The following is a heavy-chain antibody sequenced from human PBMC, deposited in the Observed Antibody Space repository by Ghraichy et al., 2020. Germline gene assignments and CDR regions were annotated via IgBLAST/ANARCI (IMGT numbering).Heavy chain of an antibody. D-gene: IGHD5-18*01. Sequence: GESLNISCAASGFTVSSNYMSWVRQAPGKGLEWVSVIYSGGSTYYADSVKGRFTISRDNSKNTLYLQMNSLRAEDTAVYYCARDGIQLPSYGMDVWGQGTTVTVSS. J-gene: IGHJ6*02. CDR2: IYSGGST. CDR3: ARDGIQLPSYGMDV. V-gene: IGHV3-53*01. CDR1: GFTVSSNY.